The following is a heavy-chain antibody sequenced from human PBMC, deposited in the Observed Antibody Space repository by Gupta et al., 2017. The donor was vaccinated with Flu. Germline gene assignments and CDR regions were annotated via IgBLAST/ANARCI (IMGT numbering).Heavy chain of an antibody. J-gene: IGHJ4*02. Sequence: RQSPGHGLEWIGEINRGGSATYNPALQGRVTISVDTYNKQFSLRLMSVTAADTGVYYCARGTYSSSWSSNFDRWGLGTLVTVSS. D-gene: IGHD6-13*01. CDR3: ARGTYSSSWSSNFDR. CDR2: INRGGSA. V-gene: IGHV4-34*13.